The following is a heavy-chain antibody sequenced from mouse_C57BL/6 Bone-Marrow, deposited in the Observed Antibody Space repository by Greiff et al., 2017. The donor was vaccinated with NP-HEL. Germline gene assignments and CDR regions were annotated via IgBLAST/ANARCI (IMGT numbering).Heavy chain of an antibody. Sequence: VKLVESGAELVKPGASVKMSCKASGYTFTTYPIEWMKQNHGKSLEWIGNFHPYNDDTKYNEKFKGKATLTVEKSSSTVYLELSRLTSDDSAVYYCARAAHGYYYYFDYWGQGTTLTVSS. CDR1: GYTFTTYP. CDR2: FHPYNDDT. J-gene: IGHJ2*01. V-gene: IGHV1-47*01. CDR3: ARAAHGYYYYFDY. D-gene: IGHD2-3*01.